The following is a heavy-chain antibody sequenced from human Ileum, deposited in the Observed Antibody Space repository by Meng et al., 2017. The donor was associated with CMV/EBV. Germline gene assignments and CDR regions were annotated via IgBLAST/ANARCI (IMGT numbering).Heavy chain of an antibody. V-gene: IGHV3-53*01. CDR1: GFTVRSNY. CDR2: IYTGGTT. D-gene: IGHD7-27*01. Sequence: GESLKISCAASGFTVRSNYMNWVRQAPGKGLEWVSVIYTGGTTFYADSVRGRFTISRDTSQNTLYLQMNSLRAEDTAVYFCARDSSNWGIFDYWGQGNLVNVSS. J-gene: IGHJ4*02. CDR3: ARDSSNWGIFDY.